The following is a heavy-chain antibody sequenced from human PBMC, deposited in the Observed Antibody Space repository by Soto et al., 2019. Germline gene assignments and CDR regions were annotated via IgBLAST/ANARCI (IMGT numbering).Heavy chain of an antibody. Sequence: SETLSLTCAVSGGSISSSNWWSWVRQPPGKGLEWIEEIYHSGSTNYNPSLKSRVTISVDKSKNQFSLKLSSVTAADTAVYYCARSWGMDWGTYDYWGQGTLVTVSS. CDR3: ARSWGMDWGTYDY. CDR1: GGSISSSNW. CDR2: IYHSGST. V-gene: IGHV4-4*02. J-gene: IGHJ4*02. D-gene: IGHD3-16*01.